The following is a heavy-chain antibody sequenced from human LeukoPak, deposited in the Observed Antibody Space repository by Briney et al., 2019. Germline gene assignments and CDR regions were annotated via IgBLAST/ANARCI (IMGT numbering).Heavy chain of an antibody. Sequence: PGGSLRLSCAASGFTFSSYAMSWIRQAPGKGLEWVSYISSSGSTIYYADSVKGRFTISRDNAKNSLYLQMNSLRAEDTAVYYCASFTRYSNYDYWGQGTLVTVSS. D-gene: IGHD4-11*01. CDR2: ISSSGSTI. CDR1: GFTFSSYA. CDR3: ASFTRYSNYDY. V-gene: IGHV3-11*01. J-gene: IGHJ4*02.